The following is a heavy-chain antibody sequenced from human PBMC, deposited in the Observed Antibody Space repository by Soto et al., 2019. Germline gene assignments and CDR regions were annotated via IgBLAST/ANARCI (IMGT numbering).Heavy chain of an antibody. V-gene: IGHV4-61*01. Sequence: PSETLSLTCTVSGGSVSSGSYYWSWIRQPPGKGLEWIGYIYYSGSTNYNPSLKSRVTISVDTSKNQFSLKLSSVTAADTAVYYCARGFLPDFVVVPAPHNGLGPRCQGPPVTVFS. D-gene: IGHD2-2*01. J-gene: IGHJ5*02. CDR1: GGSVSSGSYY. CDR2: IYYSGST. CDR3: ARGFLPDFVVVPAPHNGLGP.